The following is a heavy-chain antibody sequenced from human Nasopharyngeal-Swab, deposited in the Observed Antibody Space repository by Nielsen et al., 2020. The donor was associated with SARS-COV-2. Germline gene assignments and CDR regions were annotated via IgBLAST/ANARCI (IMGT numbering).Heavy chain of an antibody. CDR1: GFTFSSYS. CDR3: ARELRRVVPAALGFRYYYYYYMDV. D-gene: IGHD2-2*01. V-gene: IGHV3-48*02. Sequence: GGSLRLSCAASGFTFSSYSMNWVRQAPGKGLEWVSYISSSSSTLYYADSVKGRFTISRDNAKNSLYLQMNSLRDEDTAVYYCARELRRVVPAALGFRYYYYYYMDVWGKGTTVTVSS. J-gene: IGHJ6*03. CDR2: ISSSSSTL.